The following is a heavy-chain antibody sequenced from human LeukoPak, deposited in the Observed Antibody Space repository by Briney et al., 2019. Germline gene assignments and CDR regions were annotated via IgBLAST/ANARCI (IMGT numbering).Heavy chain of an antibody. Sequence: ASVKVSCKASGYTFTGYYMHWVRQAPGQGLEWMGWIDPNSGGTNYAQKFQGRVTMTRDTSISTAYMELSRLRSDDTAVYYCARLEYYYDSSGYAFDIWGQGTMVTVSS. D-gene: IGHD3-22*01. V-gene: IGHV1-2*02. J-gene: IGHJ3*02. CDR1: GYTFTGYY. CDR2: IDPNSGGT. CDR3: ARLEYYYDSSGYAFDI.